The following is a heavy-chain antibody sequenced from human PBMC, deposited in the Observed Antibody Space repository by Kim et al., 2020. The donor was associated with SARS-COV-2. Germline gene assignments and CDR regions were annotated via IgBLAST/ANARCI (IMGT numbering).Heavy chain of an antibody. J-gene: IGHJ4*02. V-gene: IGHV4-59*13. Sequence: SETLSLTCTVSGGSIRSDYWSWIRRPPGKGLEWLGYIYHSGHTKYNPSLQTRVTISVDASKTRFSLKLTSVTAVDTAVYYCARFASSSTWLFDSWGQGTL. CDR3: ARFASSSTWLFDS. CDR2: IYHSGHT. CDR1: GGSIRSDY. D-gene: IGHD6-13*01.